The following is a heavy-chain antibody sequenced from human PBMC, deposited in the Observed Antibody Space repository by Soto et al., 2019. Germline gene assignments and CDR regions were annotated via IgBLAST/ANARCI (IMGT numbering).Heavy chain of an antibody. J-gene: IGHJ4*02. CDR1: GFTFSTHA. CDR3: ARDSRNADYEY. D-gene: IGHD3-16*01. V-gene: IGHV3-48*02. Sequence: EVQLVESGGGLVQPGGSLSLSCAVSGFTFSTHAMNWVRQAPGKGLEWVAYIHGTRSIIYYADSVKGRFTISRDNAKNSLLLQMDSIRDENTAVYYSARDSRNADYEYWGQGNVVTVSS. CDR2: IHGTRSII.